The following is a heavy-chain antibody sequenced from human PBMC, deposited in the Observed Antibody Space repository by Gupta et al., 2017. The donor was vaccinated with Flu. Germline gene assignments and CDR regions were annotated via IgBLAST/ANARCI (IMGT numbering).Heavy chain of an antibody. Sequence: QLQPQESGPGLVKPSETLSLTCTVSGGSISSSSYYWGWIRQPPGKGLEWIGSIYYSGSTYYNPSLKSRVTISVDTSKNQFSLKLSSVTAADTAVYYCATGAGGYNWNFDYWGQGTLVTVSS. CDR1: GGSISSSSYY. V-gene: IGHV4-39*01. D-gene: IGHD5-24*01. CDR2: IYYSGST. CDR3: ATGAGGYNWNFDY. J-gene: IGHJ4*02.